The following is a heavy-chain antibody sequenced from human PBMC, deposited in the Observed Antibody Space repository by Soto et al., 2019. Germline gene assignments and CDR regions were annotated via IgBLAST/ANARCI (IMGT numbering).Heavy chain of an antibody. CDR1: GGSFSDYA. J-gene: IGHJ6*02. V-gene: IGHV1-69*01. CDR3: ARDGDYYDGSGFQRDYHYYGMDV. CDR2: IIPMLGIA. Sequence: QVQLVQSGAEVKKPGSSVKVSCQASGGSFSDYAISWVRQAPGQGLEWMGGIIPMLGIADNAQKFQGRVIITADDYTSTVYMELSSLRSEDTAVYYCARDGDYYDGSGFQRDYHYYGMDVWGQGTTVTVAS. D-gene: IGHD3-22*01.